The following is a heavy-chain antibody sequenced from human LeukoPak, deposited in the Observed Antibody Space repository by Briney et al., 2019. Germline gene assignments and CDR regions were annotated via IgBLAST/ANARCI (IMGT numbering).Heavy chain of an antibody. J-gene: IGHJ5*02. V-gene: IGHV4-59*11. Sequence: PSETLSLTCTVSGGSISSHYWSWIRQPPGKGLEWIGYIYYSGSTNYNPSLKSRVTISVDTSKNQFSLKLSSVTAADTAVYYCARDGGKYYDRFDWFDPWGQGTLSPSPQ. CDR3: ARDGGKYYDRFDWFDP. CDR2: IYYSGST. CDR1: GGSISSHY. D-gene: IGHD3-3*01.